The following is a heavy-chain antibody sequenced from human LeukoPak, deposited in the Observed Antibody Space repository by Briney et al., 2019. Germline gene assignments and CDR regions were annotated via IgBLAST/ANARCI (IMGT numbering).Heavy chain of an antibody. J-gene: IGHJ6*02. V-gene: IGHV1-18*01. D-gene: IGHD6-13*01. CDR2: ISAYNGNT. Sequence: GASVKVSCKASGYTFTSYGISWVRQAPGQGLEWMGWISAYNGNTNYAQKLQGRVTMTTDTSTSTAYMELRSLRSDDTAVYYCAREGQQLETYYYYGMDVWGQGTTVTVSS. CDR1: GYTFTSYG. CDR3: AREGQQLETYYYYGMDV.